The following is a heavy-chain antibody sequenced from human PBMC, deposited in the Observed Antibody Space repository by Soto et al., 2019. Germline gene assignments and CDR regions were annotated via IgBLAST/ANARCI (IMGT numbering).Heavy chain of an antibody. CDR3: ARKGGHVDY. D-gene: IGHD3-16*01. Sequence: GWSLRLSCAASGFTFSSYWMSWVRQAPGKGLEWVANIKQDGSEKYYGDSVKGRFTISRDNAKNSLYLQMNSLRAEDAAVYYCARKGGHVDYWGQGTLVTVSS. J-gene: IGHJ4*02. V-gene: IGHV3-7*01. CDR1: GFTFSSYW. CDR2: IKQDGSEK.